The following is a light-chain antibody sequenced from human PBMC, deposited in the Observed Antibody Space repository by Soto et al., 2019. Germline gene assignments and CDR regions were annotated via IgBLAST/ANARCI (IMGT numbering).Light chain of an antibody. V-gene: IGLV2-14*01. J-gene: IGLJ2*01. CDR1: SSDVGGYNY. Sequence: QSALTQPASVSGSPGQSITIPCTGTSSDVGGYNYVSWYQQHPGKAPKLMIYDVSNRPSGVSNRFSGSKSGNTASLTISGLQAEDEADYYCSSYTSSSTLYVVFGGGTTLTVL. CDR2: DVS. CDR3: SSYTSSSTLYVV.